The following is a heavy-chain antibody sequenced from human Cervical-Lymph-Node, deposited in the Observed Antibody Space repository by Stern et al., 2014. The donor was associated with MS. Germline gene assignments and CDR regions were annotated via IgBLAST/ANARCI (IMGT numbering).Heavy chain of an antibody. J-gene: IGHJ4*02. D-gene: IGHD6-13*01. V-gene: IGHV3-9*01. CDR1: GFTFDDYA. CDR2: ISWNSGSI. CDR3: AKAINAIAAAGTYFDY. Sequence: EVQLVESGGGLVQPGRSLRLSCAASGFTFDDYAMHWVRQAPGKGLEWVSGISWNSGSIGYADSVKGRFTISRDNAKNSLYLQMNSLRAEDTALYYCAKAINAIAAAGTYFDYWGQGTLVTVSS.